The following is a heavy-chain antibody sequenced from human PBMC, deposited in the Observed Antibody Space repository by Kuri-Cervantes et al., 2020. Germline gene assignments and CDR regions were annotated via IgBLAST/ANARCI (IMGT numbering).Heavy chain of an antibody. D-gene: IGHD3-22*01. J-gene: IGHJ4*02. Sequence: GESLKISCAASGFTFSYYNMNWVRQAPGKGLEWVSSISSSSGYIYYADSVKGRFTISRDNAKNSLYLQMNSLRAEDTAVYYCAGEALDYDSSGYYAGWGQGTLVTVSS. CDR1: GFTFSYYN. CDR3: AGEALDYDSSGYYAG. CDR2: ISSSSGYI. V-gene: IGHV3-21*03.